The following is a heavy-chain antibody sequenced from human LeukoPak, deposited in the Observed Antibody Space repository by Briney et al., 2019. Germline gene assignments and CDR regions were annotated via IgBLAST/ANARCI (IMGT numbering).Heavy chain of an antibody. V-gene: IGHV4-4*09. CDR1: GVSIRSYY. D-gene: IGHD6-19*01. J-gene: IGHJ2*01. Sequence: SETLSLTCTVSGVSIRSYYCSWIRQPPGKGLEWIGYISTSGSTDYSPSLQSRVTISVDRSKNQCSLNLSSVTAADTAVYYYAGHDEGSGWYRSYIDLWGRGTLVIVSS. CDR3: AGHDEGSGWYRSYIDL. CDR2: ISTSGST.